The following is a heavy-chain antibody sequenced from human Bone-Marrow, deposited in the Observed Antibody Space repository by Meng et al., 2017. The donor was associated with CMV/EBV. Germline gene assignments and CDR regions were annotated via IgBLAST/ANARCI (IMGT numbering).Heavy chain of an antibody. D-gene: IGHD4-11*01. J-gene: IGHJ5*02. CDR2: INPNGGTT. CDR3: ARGYDYSNYNWVDP. CDR1: GYTFSDFY. V-gene: IGHV1-46*01. Sequence: ASVKVSCKASGYTFSDFYMYWVRQAPGQGLEWMGKINPNGGTTRYAQKFQGRVTITRDTSTTTVYMELSSLRSDDTAVYYCARGYDYSNYNWVDPWGQGTLVTVPS.